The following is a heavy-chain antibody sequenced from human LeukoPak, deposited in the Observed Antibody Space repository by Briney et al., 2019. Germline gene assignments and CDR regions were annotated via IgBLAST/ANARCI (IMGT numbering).Heavy chain of an antibody. CDR1: GGSISTYY. D-gene: IGHD6-19*01. CDR2: IHTSGST. J-gene: IGHJ4*01. CDR3: AGRGLSTAWTFAY. Sequence: PSETLSDPCSVSGGSISTYYWSWIRQPAGKGLEWIAQIHTSGSTNFNPSLTSRLSISMDTPNNQFSLMISSVTAADTAIYYCAGRGLSTAWTFAYWGHGTLVAVSS. V-gene: IGHV4-4*07.